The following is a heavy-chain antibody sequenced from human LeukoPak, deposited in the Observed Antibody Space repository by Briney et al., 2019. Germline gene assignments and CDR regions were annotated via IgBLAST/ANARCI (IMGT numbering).Heavy chain of an antibody. Sequence: PGGSLRFSCAASGFTFSSYGMHWVRQAPGKGLEWVAVISYDGSNKYYADSVKDRFTISRDNSKNTLYLQMNSLRAEDTAVYYCAKGLWFGEVDAFDIWGQGTMVTVSS. CDR1: GFTFSSYG. D-gene: IGHD3-10*01. J-gene: IGHJ3*02. CDR2: ISYDGSNK. CDR3: AKGLWFGEVDAFDI. V-gene: IGHV3-30*18.